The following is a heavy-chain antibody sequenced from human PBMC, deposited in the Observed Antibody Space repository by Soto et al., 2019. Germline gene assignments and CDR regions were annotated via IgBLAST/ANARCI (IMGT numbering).Heavy chain of an antibody. D-gene: IGHD1-1*01. CDR2: IANDASSE. Sequence: QVQLVESGGGVVQSGGSLRLSCAASGFTFSNSPMHWLRQAPGKGLEWVAIIANDASSEHYADSVKGRFTISRDNAENMLYLQMNSLRTEDKALYCCARDASANRYFDWYFDLWGRGTLVTVSS. CDR1: GFTFSNSP. J-gene: IGHJ2*01. V-gene: IGHV3-30-3*01. CDR3: ARDASANRYFDWYFDL.